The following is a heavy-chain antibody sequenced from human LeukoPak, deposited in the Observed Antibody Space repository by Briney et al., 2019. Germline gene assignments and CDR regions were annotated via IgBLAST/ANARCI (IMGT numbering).Heavy chain of an antibody. CDR2: IIPIFGTA. CDR1: GGTFSRDA. CDR3: AREFSAMDSSGWSPGRSWFDP. J-gene: IGHJ5*02. D-gene: IGHD6-19*01. V-gene: IGHV1-69*05. Sequence: ASVKVSCKASGGTFSRDAISWVRQGPGQGLEWMGGIIPIFGTANYAQKFQGRVTITTDESTSTAYIELSSLRSEDTAVYYCAREFSAMDSSGWSPGRSWFDPWGQGTLVTVSS.